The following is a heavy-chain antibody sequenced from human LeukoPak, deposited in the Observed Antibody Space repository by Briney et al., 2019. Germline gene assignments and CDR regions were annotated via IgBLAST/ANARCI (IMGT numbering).Heavy chain of an antibody. CDR2: ISAYNGNT. CDR1: GYTFTGYY. J-gene: IGHJ4*02. Sequence: ASVKVSCKASGYTFTGYYMHWVRQAPGQGLEWMGWISAYNGNTNYAQKLQGRVTMTTDTSTSTAYMELRSLRSDDTAVYYCARDLSGFNREANYWGQGTLVTVSS. CDR3: ARDLSGFNREANY. V-gene: IGHV1-18*04. D-gene: IGHD2/OR15-2a*01.